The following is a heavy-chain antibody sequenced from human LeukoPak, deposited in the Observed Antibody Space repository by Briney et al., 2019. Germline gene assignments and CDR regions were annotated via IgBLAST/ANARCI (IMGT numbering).Heavy chain of an antibody. V-gene: IGHV3-23*01. CDR3: AKVGPGV. CDR1: GFTVSSNY. J-gene: IGHJ6*02. Sequence: RSGGSLRLSCAASGFTVSSNYMSWVRQAPGKGLEWVSAISGSGGSTYYADSVKGRFTISRDNPKNTLYLQMNSLRAEDTAVYYCAKVGPGVWGQGTTVTVSS. CDR2: ISGSGGST.